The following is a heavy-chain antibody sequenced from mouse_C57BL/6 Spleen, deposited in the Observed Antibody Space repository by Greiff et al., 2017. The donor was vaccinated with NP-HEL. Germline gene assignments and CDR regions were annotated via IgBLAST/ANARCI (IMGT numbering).Heavy chain of an antibody. J-gene: IGHJ4*01. V-gene: IGHV1-18*01. CDR3: ARGGLYYSNYDYYAMDY. CDR2: INPNNGGT. CDR1: GYTFTDYN. D-gene: IGHD2-5*01. Sequence: EVMLVESGPELVKPGASVKIPCKASGYTFTDYNMDWVKQSHGKSLEWIGDINPNNGGTIYNQKFKGKATLTVDKSSSTAYMELRSLTSEDTAFYYCARGGLYYSNYDYYAMDYWGQGTSVTVSS.